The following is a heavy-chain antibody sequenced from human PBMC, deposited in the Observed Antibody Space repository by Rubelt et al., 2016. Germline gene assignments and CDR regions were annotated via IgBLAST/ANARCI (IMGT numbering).Heavy chain of an antibody. CDR2: INSDGSST. CDR3: AREGGEYYGSGMDV. J-gene: IGHJ6*02. V-gene: IGHV3-74*01. Sequence: INSDGSSTSYADSVKGRFTISRDNSKNTLYLQMNSLRAEDTAVYYCAREGGEYYGSGMDVWGQGTTVTVSS. D-gene: IGHD3-10*01.